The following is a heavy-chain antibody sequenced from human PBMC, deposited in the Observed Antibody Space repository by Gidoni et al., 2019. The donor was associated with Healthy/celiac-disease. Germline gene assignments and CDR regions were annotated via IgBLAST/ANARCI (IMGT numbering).Heavy chain of an antibody. J-gene: IGHJ6*02. Sequence: QVQLVQSGAEVKKPGPSVKVSCKASGYTFTSYYMHWVRQAPGQGLEWMGIINPSGGSTSYAQKFQGRVTMTRDTSTSTVYMELSSLRSEDTAVYYCARASRTAMVTGYYYGMDVWGQGTTVTVSS. CDR2: INPSGGST. CDR3: ARASRTAMVTGYYYGMDV. CDR1: GYTFTSYY. V-gene: IGHV1-46*01. D-gene: IGHD5-18*01.